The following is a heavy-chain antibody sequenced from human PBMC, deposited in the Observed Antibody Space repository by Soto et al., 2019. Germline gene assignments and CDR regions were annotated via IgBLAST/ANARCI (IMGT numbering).Heavy chain of an antibody. CDR3: ARQGTHLYSSSWHYDY. CDR1: GFTFSSYG. D-gene: IGHD6-13*01. CDR2: IWYDGSNK. V-gene: IGHV3-33*01. Sequence: QVQLVESGGGVVQPGRSLRLSCAASGFTFSSYGMHWVRQAPGKGLEWVAVIWYDGSNKYYADSVKGRFTISRDNSKNTLYLQMNSLRAEDTAVYYCARQGTHLYSSSWHYDYWGQGTLVTVSS. J-gene: IGHJ4*02.